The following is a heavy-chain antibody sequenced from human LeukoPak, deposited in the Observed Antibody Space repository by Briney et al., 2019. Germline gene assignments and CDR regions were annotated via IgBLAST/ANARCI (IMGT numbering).Heavy chain of an antibody. CDR3: TRSDNNAFLEGLSILVY. Sequence: SVKLCFNASGGTFSIYAIGWVRQPPAPGMELMGGIVLIFGTANSAQEFQGRVTITADETTTTAHMELSSMRSEDTAVYYCTRSDNNAFLEGLSILVYWGQGTLVTVSS. D-gene: IGHD3-3*01. CDR1: GGTFSIYA. CDR2: IVLIFGTA. V-gene: IGHV1-69*13. J-gene: IGHJ4*02.